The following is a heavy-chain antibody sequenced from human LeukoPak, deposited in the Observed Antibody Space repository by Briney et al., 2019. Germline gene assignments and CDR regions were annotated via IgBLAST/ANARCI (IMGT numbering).Heavy chain of an antibody. D-gene: IGHD5-18*01. CDR2: IHYSGST. V-gene: IGHV4-59*08. CDR3: ARLVGVGYNYGLGQWYFDF. Sequence: SETLSPTCTVSAGSISSYFWGWIIQPPGKGRECIGYIHYSGSTNYSPSLKRRVTISVDTSKIQFSRKLSSVTAADTGVYYCARLVGVGYNYGLGQWYFDFWGQGTLVTVSS. J-gene: IGHJ4*02. CDR1: AGSISSYF.